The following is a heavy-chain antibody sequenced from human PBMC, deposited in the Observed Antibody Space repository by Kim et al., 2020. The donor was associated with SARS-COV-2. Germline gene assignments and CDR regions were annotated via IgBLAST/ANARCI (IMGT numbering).Heavy chain of an antibody. J-gene: IGHJ6*02. Sequence: SQTLSLTCAISGDSVSSNNAAWNWIRQSPSRGLEWLGRTYYRSKWFNDYALSVKSRITINPDTSKNHFSLQLSSVTPEDTAVYYCANGGSGLGGMNVWGQGTTGTVSS. CDR2: TYYRSKWFN. D-gene: IGHD3-16*01. CDR3: ANGGSGLGGMNV. V-gene: IGHV6-1*01. CDR1: GDSVSSNNAA.